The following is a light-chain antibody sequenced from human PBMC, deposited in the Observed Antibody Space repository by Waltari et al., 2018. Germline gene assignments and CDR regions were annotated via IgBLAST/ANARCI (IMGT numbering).Light chain of an antibody. J-gene: IGKJ1*01. CDR3: LQDYNFPLT. CDR2: AAS. V-gene: IGKV1-6*01. Sequence: AIQMTQSPSSLSASVGDRVTITCRASQCSSNDLGWYQQKPGKAPKYLIHAASTLQSGVPSRFSGSGSGPDFTLPIRSLQPEDFATYYCLQDYNFPLTFGQGTKVEVK. CDR1: QCSSND.